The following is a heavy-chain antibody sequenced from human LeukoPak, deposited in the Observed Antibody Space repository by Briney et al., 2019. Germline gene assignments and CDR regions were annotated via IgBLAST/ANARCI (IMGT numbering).Heavy chain of an antibody. CDR2: VYPAGSII. Sequence: GESLKISCKGPEYDFANYWIGWVRQLPGRGLEWMGIVYPAGSIIHYSPSFQGQVTISVDRSVSTAYLQWTSLKASDGAMYFCARRRYFDTYLDPWGQGTLVTVSS. V-gene: IGHV5-51*01. CDR1: EYDFANYW. J-gene: IGHJ5*02. CDR3: ARRRYFDTYLDP. D-gene: IGHD2/OR15-2a*01.